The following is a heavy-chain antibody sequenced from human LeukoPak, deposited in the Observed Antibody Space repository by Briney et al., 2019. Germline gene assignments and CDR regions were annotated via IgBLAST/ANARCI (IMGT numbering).Heavy chain of an antibody. D-gene: IGHD3-22*01. CDR2: INWNGGST. CDR1: GFTFDDYG. CDR3: AREVGDYYDSSGYYYIDY. V-gene: IGHV3-20*04. Sequence: PGGSLRLSCAASGFTFDDYGMGWVRQAPGKGLEWVSGINWNGGSTGYADSVKGRFTISRDNAKNSLYLQMNSLRAEDTALYYCAREVGDYYDSSGYYYIDYWGQGTLVTVSS. J-gene: IGHJ4*02.